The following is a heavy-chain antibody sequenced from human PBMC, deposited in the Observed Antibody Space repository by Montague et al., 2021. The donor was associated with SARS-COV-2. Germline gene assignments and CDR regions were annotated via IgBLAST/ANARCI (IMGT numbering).Heavy chain of an antibody. CDR2: IYYSGST. J-gene: IGHJ4*01. CDR1: GGSISSSSYY. D-gene: IGHD1-26*01. V-gene: IGHV4-39*01. CDR3: VEIVGAAAY. Sequence: SETLSLTCTVSGGSISSSSYYWGWIRQPPGKGLEWIGSIYYSGSTYYNPSLKSRVTISVDTSKNQFSLKLSSVTAADTAGYYCVEIVGAAAYWGHGTLVTVSS.